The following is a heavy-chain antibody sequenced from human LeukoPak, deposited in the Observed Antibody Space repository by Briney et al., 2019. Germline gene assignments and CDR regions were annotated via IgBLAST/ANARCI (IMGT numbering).Heavy chain of an antibody. D-gene: IGHD3-16*02. CDR1: GFTFSSNS. CDR3: ASRSEFDY. V-gene: IGHV3-21*01. J-gene: IGHJ4*02. CDR2: ISSSSSYI. Sequence: GGSLRLSCGVSGFTFSSNSMNWVRQAPGKGLEWVSSISSSSSYISYAVSVKGRFTISRDNAKNSLYLQMNSLRAEDTAVYYCASRSEFDYWGQGTLVTVSS.